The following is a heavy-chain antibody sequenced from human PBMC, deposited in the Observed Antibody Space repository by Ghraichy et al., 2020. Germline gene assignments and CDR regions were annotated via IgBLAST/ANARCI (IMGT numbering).Heavy chain of an antibody. Sequence: SQTLSLTCTVSGGSIRSPDYYWAWIRQSPGKGLELIGSVYSSGTTHYNPSLKSRVSIFVDTSTNQLSLDPITVTAADTAVYFCARRFAYSGSCDPWGPGTLVVVSS. V-gene: IGHV4-39*01. CDR1: GGSIRSPDYY. D-gene: IGHD1-26*01. CDR3: ARRFAYSGSCDP. J-gene: IGHJ5*02. CDR2: VYSSGTT.